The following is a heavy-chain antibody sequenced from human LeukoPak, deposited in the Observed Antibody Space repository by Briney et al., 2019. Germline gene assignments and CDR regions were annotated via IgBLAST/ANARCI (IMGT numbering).Heavy chain of an antibody. Sequence: PGGSLRLSCAASGFTFSSYGMHWVRQAPGKGLEWVAVISYDGSNKDYADSVKGRFTISRDNSKNTLYLQMNSLRAEDTAVYYCARALVGGYDSNYYYYCLDVWGKRSTVTVSS. J-gene: IGHJ6*03. D-gene: IGHD5-12*01. V-gene: IGHV3-30*03. CDR2: ISYDGSNK. CDR1: GFTFSSYG. CDR3: ARALVGGYDSNYYYYCLDV.